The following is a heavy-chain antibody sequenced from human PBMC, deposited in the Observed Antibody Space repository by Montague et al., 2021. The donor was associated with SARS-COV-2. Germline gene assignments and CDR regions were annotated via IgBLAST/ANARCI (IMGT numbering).Heavy chain of an antibody. V-gene: IGHV3-23*01. Sequence: SLRLSCAASGFTFSSYAMIWVRQAPGKGPEWVSAISGSGGSTYFADSVKGRFTISRDNSKNTLYLQMHSLRAEDTAVYYCARYSSSSTTPFDYWGQGTLVTVSS. CDR1: GFTFSSYA. D-gene: IGHD6-6*01. J-gene: IGHJ4*02. CDR2: ISGSGGST. CDR3: ARYSSSSTTPFDY.